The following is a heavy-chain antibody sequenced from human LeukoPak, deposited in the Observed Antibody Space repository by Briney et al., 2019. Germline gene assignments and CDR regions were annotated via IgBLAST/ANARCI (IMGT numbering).Heavy chain of an antibody. CDR3: ARGYSGYDWGDFDY. Sequence: GSVKVSCKASGYTFTGYYMHWVRQAPGQGLEWMGWINPNSGGTNYAQKFQGWVTMTRDTSISTAYMELSRLRSDDTAVYYCARGYSGYDWGDFDYWGQGTLVTVSS. V-gene: IGHV1-2*04. CDR2: INPNSGGT. CDR1: GYTFTGYY. J-gene: IGHJ4*02. D-gene: IGHD5-12*01.